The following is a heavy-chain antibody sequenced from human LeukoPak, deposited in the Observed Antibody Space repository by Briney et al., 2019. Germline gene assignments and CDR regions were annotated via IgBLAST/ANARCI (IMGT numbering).Heavy chain of an antibody. J-gene: IGHJ4*02. Sequence: SETLSLTCTVSGGSISSGDYYWSWIRQPPGKGLEWIGYIYYSGSTYYNPSLKSRVTISVDTSKNQFSLKLSSVTAADTAVYYCARARSGSYYKGTDFDYWGQGTLVTVSS. V-gene: IGHV4-30-4*01. D-gene: IGHD3-10*01. CDR3: ARARSGSYYKGTDFDY. CDR1: GGSISSGDYY. CDR2: IYYSGST.